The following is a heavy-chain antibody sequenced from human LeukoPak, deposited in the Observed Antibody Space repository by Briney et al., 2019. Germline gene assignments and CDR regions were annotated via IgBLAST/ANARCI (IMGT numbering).Heavy chain of an antibody. CDR2: IYYTGST. CDR1: GGSISSYY. CDR3: ARGGGRSDY. J-gene: IGHJ4*02. V-gene: IGHV4-59*01. Sequence: SETLSLTCTVSGGSISSYYWSWLRQPPGKGLEWIGYIYYTGSTNYNPSLKSRVTISIDTSKNQFSLKLSSVTAADTAVYYCARGGGRSDYWGQGTLVTVSS. D-gene: IGHD3-16*01.